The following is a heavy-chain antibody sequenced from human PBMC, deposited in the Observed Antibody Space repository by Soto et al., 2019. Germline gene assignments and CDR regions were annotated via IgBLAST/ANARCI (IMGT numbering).Heavy chain of an antibody. D-gene: IGHD3-22*01. J-gene: IGHJ4*02. V-gene: IGHV3-9*01. CDR2: ISWNSGSI. CDR1: GFTFDDYA. Sequence: GGSLRLSCAASGFTFDDYAMHWVRQAPGKGLEWVSGISWNSGSIGYADSVKGRFTISRDNAKNSLYLQMNSLRAEDTALYYCAIDMGNDSSAYPFDYCGPGALGTLS. CDR3: AIDMGNDSSAYPFDY.